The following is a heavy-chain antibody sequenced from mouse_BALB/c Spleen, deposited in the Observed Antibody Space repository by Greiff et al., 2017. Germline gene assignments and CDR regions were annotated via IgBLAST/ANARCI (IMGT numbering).Heavy chain of an antibody. CDR2: ISYSGST. Sequence: EVKLVESGPGLVKPSQSLSLTCTVTGYSITSDYAWNWIRQFPGNKLEWMGYISYSGSTSYNPSLKSRISITRDTSKNQFFLQLNSVTTEDTATYYCARRLGRRGYFDVWGAGTTVTVSS. D-gene: IGHD4-1*01. CDR3: ARRLGRRGYFDV. V-gene: IGHV3-2*02. J-gene: IGHJ1*01. CDR1: GYSITSDYA.